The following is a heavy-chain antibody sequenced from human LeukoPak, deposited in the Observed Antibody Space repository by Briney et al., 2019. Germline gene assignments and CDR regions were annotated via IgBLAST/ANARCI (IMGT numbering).Heavy chain of an antibody. Sequence: GGSLRLSCAASGFTFNTYTMNWVRQAPGKGLEWVANIKQDGGETYYVGSVKGRFTISRDNAQNSLYLQMNSLRAEDTAIYYCAGGVWPRSNYWGQGTLVTVSS. CDR3: AGGVWPRSNY. J-gene: IGHJ4*02. D-gene: IGHD6-13*01. V-gene: IGHV3-7*01. CDR1: GFTFNTYT. CDR2: IKQDGGET.